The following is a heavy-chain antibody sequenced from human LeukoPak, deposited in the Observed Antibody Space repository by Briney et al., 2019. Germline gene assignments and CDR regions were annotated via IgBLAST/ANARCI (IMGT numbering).Heavy chain of an antibody. J-gene: IGHJ3*01. CDR3: ARDCSSDYCQLPF. V-gene: IGHV1-18*01. Sequence: ASVKVSCKASGYSFSTYGISWRRQAPGQGLEWMGWISGKNGKRNYAQKLQGRVTLTTDTSTSTAYMQLTSLRSDDTAVYYCARDCSSDYCQLPFWGQGTMVTVSS. CDR1: GYSFSTYG. D-gene: IGHD2-2*01. CDR2: ISGKNGKR.